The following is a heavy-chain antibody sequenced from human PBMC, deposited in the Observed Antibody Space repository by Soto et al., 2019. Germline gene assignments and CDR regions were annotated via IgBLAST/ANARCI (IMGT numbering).Heavy chain of an antibody. CDR2: IDLSDSYT. J-gene: IGHJ5*02. Sequence: GESLKISCKFSGYNFTNSWISWIRQMPGKGLEWMGRIDLSDSYTNYSPSFQGRVTISADKSITTAYLQWSSLKASDTAMYYCARRDHTDWFDPWGQGTPVTSPQ. CDR3: ARRDHTDWFDP. V-gene: IGHV5-10-1*01. CDR1: GYNFTNSW.